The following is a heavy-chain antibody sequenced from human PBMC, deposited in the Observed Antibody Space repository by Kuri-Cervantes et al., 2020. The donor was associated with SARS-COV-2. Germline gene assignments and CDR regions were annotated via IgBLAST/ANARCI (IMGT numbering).Heavy chain of an antibody. J-gene: IGHJ4*02. D-gene: IGHD3-22*01. CDR3: VENDYYDSSGYSHFDY. CDR2: INHSGST. V-gene: IGHV4-34*01. CDR1: GGSFSGYY. Sequence: GSLRLSCAVYGGSFSGYYWSWIRQPPGKGLEWIGEINHSGSTNYNPSLKSRVTISVDTSKNQFSLKLSSVTAADTAVYYYVENDYYDSSGYSHFDYWGQGTLVTVSS.